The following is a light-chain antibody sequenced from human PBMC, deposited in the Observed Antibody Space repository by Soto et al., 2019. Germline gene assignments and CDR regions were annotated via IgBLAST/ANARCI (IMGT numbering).Light chain of an antibody. CDR1: QSLLDSDDGNTY. CDR2: TLS. V-gene: IGKV2-40*01. CDR3: MQRIEFPWT. J-gene: IGKJ1*01. Sequence: DIVMTQTPLSLPVTPGEPASISCRSSQSLLDSDDGNTYLDWYLQKPGQSPQLLIYTLSYRASEVPDRFSGSAAGTDFTLKISRVEAQDVGVYYCMQRIEFPWTFGQGTKVEIK.